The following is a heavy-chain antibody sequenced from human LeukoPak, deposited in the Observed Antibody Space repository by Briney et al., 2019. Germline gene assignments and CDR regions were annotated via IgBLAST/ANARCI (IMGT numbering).Heavy chain of an antibody. CDR3: ASRSRCSSTSCRGLLNY. CDR1: GGSISSSSYY. J-gene: IGHJ4*02. V-gene: IGHV4-39*07. D-gene: IGHD2-2*01. Sequence: PSETLSLTCTVSGGSISSSSYYWGWIRQPPGKGLEWIGSIYYSGSTYYNPSLKSRVTISVDTSKNQFSLKLSPVTAADTAVYYCASRSRCSSTSCRGLLNYWGQGTLVTVSS. CDR2: IYYSGST.